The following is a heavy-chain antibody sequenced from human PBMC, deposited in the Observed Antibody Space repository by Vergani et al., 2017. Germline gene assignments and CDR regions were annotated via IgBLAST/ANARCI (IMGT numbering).Heavy chain of an antibody. D-gene: IGHD3-10*01. CDR1: GFTFSSYA. V-gene: IGHV3-49*04. Sequence: VQLVESGGGVVQPGRSLRLSCAASGFTFSSYAMHWVRQAPGKGLEWVGGIRSKAYGQATIYAASVKGRFTISRDDSKSIAYLQMNNLQTEDTAMYYCVRDQVTMLRGSDALDIWGQGTMVTFSS. J-gene: IGHJ3*02. CDR2: IRSKAYGQAT. CDR3: VRDQVTMLRGSDALDI.